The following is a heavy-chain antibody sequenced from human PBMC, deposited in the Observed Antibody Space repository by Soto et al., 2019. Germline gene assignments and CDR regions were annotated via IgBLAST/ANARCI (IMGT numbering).Heavy chain of an antibody. V-gene: IGHV1-8*01. J-gene: IGHJ4*02. CDR3: ARGELIWFGELLR. CDR2: MNPNSGNT. CDR1: GYTFTSYD. Sequence: QVQLVQSGAEVKKPGASVKVSCKASGYTFTSYDINWVRQAPGQGLEWMGWMNPNSGNTGYAQKFQGRVTMTRNTAISTAYMELSSLRSKVSGGYYCARGELIWFGELLRWGQGTLVTVSS. D-gene: IGHD3-10*01.